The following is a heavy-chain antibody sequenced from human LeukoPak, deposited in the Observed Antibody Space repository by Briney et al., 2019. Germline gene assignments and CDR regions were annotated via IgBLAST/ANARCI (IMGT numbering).Heavy chain of an antibody. J-gene: IGHJ3*02. V-gene: IGHV4-30-4*01. D-gene: IGHD3-22*01. Sequence: SETPSLTCTVSGGSISSGDYSWSWIRQPPGKGLEWIGYIYYSGSTYYNPSLKSRVTISVDTSKNQFSLKLSSVTAADTAVYYCARDRNYDSMAAFDIWGQGTMVTVSS. CDR3: ARDRNYDSMAAFDI. CDR1: GGSISSGDYS. CDR2: IYYSGST.